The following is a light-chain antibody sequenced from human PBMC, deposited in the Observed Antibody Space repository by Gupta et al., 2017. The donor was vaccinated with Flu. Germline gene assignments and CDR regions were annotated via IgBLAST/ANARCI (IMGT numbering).Light chain of an antibody. V-gene: IGLV2-14*01. Sequence: SAPTPPPPLSASPGPSISISCTGTSNDVGGYNYVSWYQQQPGKARKLMIYEVSNRPAGVANRFSGSKSGNTAALTSSGREDEDEDDYYGSADTISSPYVFGSGTKVTVL. CDR3: SADTISSPYV. CDR2: EVS. J-gene: IGLJ1*01. CDR1: SNDVGGYNY.